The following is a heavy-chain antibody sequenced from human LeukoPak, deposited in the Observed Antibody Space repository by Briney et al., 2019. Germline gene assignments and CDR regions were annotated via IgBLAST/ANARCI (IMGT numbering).Heavy chain of an antibody. CDR1: GGSISTYY. CDR2: IYYSGSA. D-gene: IGHD3-10*01. CDR3: ARSYGSGSYFDY. V-gene: IGHV4-59*01. Sequence: SETLSLTCTVSGGSISTYYWSWVRQPPGKGLEWIGYIYYSGSAKYNPSLKSRVTISVDTSKNPFSLKLSSVTAADTAVYYCARSYGSGSYFDYWGQGTLVTVSS. J-gene: IGHJ4*02.